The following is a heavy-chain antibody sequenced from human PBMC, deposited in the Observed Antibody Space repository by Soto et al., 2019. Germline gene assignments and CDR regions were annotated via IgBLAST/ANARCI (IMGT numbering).Heavy chain of an antibody. Sequence: SETLSLTCTVSGGSISSYYGSWIRPPPGKGLEWIGYIYYSGSTNYNPSLKSRVTISVDTSKNQFSLKLSSVTAADTAVYYCARYHDYGDRNWFDPWGQGTLVTVSS. D-gene: IGHD4-17*01. V-gene: IGHV4-59*08. J-gene: IGHJ5*02. CDR1: GGSISSYY. CDR2: IYYSGST. CDR3: ARYHDYGDRNWFDP.